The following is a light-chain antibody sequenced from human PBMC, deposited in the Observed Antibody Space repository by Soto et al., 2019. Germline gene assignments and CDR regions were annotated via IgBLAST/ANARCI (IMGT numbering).Light chain of an antibody. V-gene: IGLV1-44*01. CDR1: SSNIGTNG. J-gene: IGLJ1*01. CDR2: SDN. CDR3: AAWDDSLNGYV. Sequence: QAVVTQPPSASETPGQRVTITCPGGSSNIGTNGVNWYQQLPGTAPKLLIYSDNQRPSGVPDRFSASKRGTSASLAISGLQSDDEADYYCAAWDDSLNGYVFGTGTKVTVL.